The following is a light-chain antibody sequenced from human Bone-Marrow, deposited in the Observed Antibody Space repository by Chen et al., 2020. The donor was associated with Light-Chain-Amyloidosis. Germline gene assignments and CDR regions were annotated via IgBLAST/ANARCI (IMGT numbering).Light chain of an antibody. CDR1: NIGSTS. J-gene: IGLJ3*02. CDR2: DDS. Sequence: SYVLTQPSSVSVAPGQTASTACGGNNIGSTSVHWYQQTPGQAPLLVVYDDSRRPSVIPGRLACSNAGNTATLTSSRVEAGDEADYYCQVWDRSSDRPVFGGGTKLTVL. CDR3: QVWDRSSDRPV. V-gene: IGLV3-21*02.